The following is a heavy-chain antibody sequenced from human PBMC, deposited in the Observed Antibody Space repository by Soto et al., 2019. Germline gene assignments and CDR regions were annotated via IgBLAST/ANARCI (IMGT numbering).Heavy chain of an antibody. CDR2: IYDSGNT. J-gene: IGHJ6*02. CDR3: ARDRGGSGALYYYGMDV. V-gene: IGHV4-59*01. D-gene: IGHD3-10*01. CDR1: GGSIRGYY. Sequence: QVQLQGSGPGLVKPSETLSLTCTFSGGSIRGYYWTWLRQPPGKGLEWIGNIYDSGNTNYNPSFKSRVIMSIDVPKAQFSLTPSPVTAADTAVYFCARDRGGSGALYYYGMDVWGQGTTVTVSS.